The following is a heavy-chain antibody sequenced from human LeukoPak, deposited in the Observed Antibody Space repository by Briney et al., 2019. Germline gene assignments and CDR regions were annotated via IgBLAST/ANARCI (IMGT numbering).Heavy chain of an antibody. J-gene: IGHJ3*02. Sequence: GESLRLSCAASGFTISRYDIHWVRQVTGKGLEWVSFLSTTGDTYYQDSMKGRFTISRDTVRNSVYLQMDSLRADDTAVYYCARGKRFDAFQIWGQGTMVTVSS. V-gene: IGHV3-13*01. CDR3: ARGKRFDAFQI. D-gene: IGHD3-16*01. CDR1: GFTISRYD. CDR2: LSTTGDT.